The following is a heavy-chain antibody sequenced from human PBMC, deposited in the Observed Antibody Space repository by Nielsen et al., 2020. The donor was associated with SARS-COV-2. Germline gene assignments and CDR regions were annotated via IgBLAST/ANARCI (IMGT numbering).Heavy chain of an antibody. CDR3: ARARSGITGTYIDYYYYMDV. J-gene: IGHJ6*03. D-gene: IGHD1-20*01. CDR1: GGTFSSYA. CDR2: IIPIFGTA. V-gene: IGHV1-69*13. Sequence: SVKVSCKASGGTFSSYAISWVRQAPGQGLEWMGGIIPIFGTANYAQKFQGRVTITADESTSTAYMELSSLRSEDTAVYYCARARSGITGTYIDYYYYMDVWGKGTTVTVSS.